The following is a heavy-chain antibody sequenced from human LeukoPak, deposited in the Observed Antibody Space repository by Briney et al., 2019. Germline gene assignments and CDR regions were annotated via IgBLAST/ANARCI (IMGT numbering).Heavy chain of an antibody. CDR2: ITWNSGSV. D-gene: IGHD3/OR15-3a*01. CDR1: GFTFHDYA. Sequence: GGSLRLSCAASGFTFHDYAMHWVRQVPGKGLEWVSGITWNSGSVLYADSVRGRFTISSDNAKNSLYLQMNSLRPEDMALYYCAKGLGVASPIVDALDMRGQGTMVTV. CDR3: AKGLGVASPIVDALDM. V-gene: IGHV3-9*03. J-gene: IGHJ3*02.